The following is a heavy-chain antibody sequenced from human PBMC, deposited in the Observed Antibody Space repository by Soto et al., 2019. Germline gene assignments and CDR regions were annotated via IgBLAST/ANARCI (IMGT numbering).Heavy chain of an antibody. Sequence: QVQLVQSGAEVKKPGAAVKVSCKASGYSFTNYGISWVRQAPGQGLEWMGWISAHNGNTNYAQKCQGRVTKTTDTSTSTAYMELRSLRSDDTAVYYCARNRYCSGGTCQREGAIDIWGQGTMVTVSS. J-gene: IGHJ3*02. CDR3: ARNRYCSGGTCQREGAIDI. D-gene: IGHD2-15*01. CDR2: ISAHNGNT. V-gene: IGHV1-18*01. CDR1: GYSFTNYG.